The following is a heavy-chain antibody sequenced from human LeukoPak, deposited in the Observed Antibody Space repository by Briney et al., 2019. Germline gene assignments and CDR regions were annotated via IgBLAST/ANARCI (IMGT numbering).Heavy chain of an antibody. CDR2: IWYDGSNK. CDR3: ARAPRYRSGGSCYSGAIYYYGMDV. V-gene: IGHV3-33*01. D-gene: IGHD2-15*01. J-gene: IGHJ6*02. CDR1: GFTFSSYG. Sequence: AGGSLRLSCAASGFTFSSYGMHWVRQAPGKGLEWVAVIWYDGSNKYYADSVKGRFTISRDNSKNTLYLQMNSLRAEDTAVYYCARAPRYRSGGSCYSGAIYYYGMDVWGQGTTVTVSS.